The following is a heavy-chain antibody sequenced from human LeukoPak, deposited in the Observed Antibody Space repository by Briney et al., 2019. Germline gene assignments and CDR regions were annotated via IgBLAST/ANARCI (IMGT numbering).Heavy chain of an antibody. Sequence: GESLRLSCAASGFTVSSNFMSWVRQAPGKGLEWVSVIYSGGTTYYADSVKGRFTISRDNSKNTLSLQMNSLRAEDTAVYYCARDGYGNNYMDVWGKGTTVTVSS. V-gene: IGHV3-53*01. CDR3: ARDGYGNNYMDV. D-gene: IGHD1/OR15-1a*01. CDR1: GFTVSSNF. J-gene: IGHJ6*03. CDR2: IYSGGTT.